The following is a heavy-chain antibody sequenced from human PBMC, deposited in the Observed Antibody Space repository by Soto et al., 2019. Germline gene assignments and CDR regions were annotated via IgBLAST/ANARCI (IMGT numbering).Heavy chain of an antibody. V-gene: IGHV4-4*02. CDR1: GGSVSSDYW. J-gene: IGHJ4*02. D-gene: IGHD1-26*01. CDR3: ARDRLSYGRSFEY. CDR2: IYHSGRT. Sequence: QVKLQESGPGVVKPSGTLSLTCAVSGGSVSSDYWWSWVRLPPGKGLEWIGEIYHSGRTNYNPSLKSLVTISLYKSKNQLSLILNSVTAADAAVYYCARDRLSYGRSFEYGGQGTPVTVDS.